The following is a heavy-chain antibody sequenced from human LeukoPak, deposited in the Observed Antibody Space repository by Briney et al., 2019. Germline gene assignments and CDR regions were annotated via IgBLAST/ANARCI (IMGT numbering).Heavy chain of an antibody. CDR3: AKDKNDSGDYSSMDV. Sequence: GGSLRLSCAASGFTFSCYAMLWVRQAPGKGLEWVAFIQYDGRNKCCADSVKGRFTVSRDKSKNTLYLQMNSLRVEDTAIYYCAKDKNDSGDYSSMDVWGKGTTVTVSS. CDR2: IQYDGRNK. J-gene: IGHJ6*03. D-gene: IGHD4-17*01. V-gene: IGHV3-30*02. CDR1: GFTFSCYA.